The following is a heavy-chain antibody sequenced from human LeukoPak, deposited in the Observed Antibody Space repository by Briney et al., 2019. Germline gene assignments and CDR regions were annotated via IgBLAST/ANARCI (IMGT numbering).Heavy chain of an antibody. Sequence: SETLSLTCTVSGYSITNGYYWAWIRQPPGKGLEWIGSIYHSGSSSYNPSLKSRLTISVDTSKNQISLKLSSVTAADTAVYFCARGRGVSRPYYFDYWGQGTLVTVSP. V-gene: IGHV4-38-2*02. J-gene: IGHJ4*02. D-gene: IGHD1-26*01. CDR1: GYSITNGYY. CDR3: ARGRGVSRPYYFDY. CDR2: IYHSGSS.